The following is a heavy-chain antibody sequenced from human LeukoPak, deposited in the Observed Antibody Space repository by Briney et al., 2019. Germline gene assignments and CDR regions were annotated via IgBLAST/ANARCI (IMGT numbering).Heavy chain of an antibody. Sequence: GGSLRLSCAASGFTFSAYWMHWVRQAPGKGLVWVSRINTDGSSPTYAASVKGRFTISRDSSKSTVYLQMDSLRSEDTAINYCAKESQLSYTGTFYIDYWGQGTLVTVSS. CDR2: INTDGSSP. CDR1: GFTFSAYW. D-gene: IGHD1-26*01. V-gene: IGHV3-74*01. J-gene: IGHJ4*02. CDR3: AKESQLSYTGTFYIDY.